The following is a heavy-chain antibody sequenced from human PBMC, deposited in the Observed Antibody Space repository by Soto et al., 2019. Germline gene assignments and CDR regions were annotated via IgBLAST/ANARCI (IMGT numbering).Heavy chain of an antibody. CDR2: IYDSGST. Sequence: QVQLQESGPGLVKSSQTLSLICTVSGGSFSSGGWYWSWIRQHPGKGLEWIGYIYDSGSTYYNPTLKSRVSISVDTSKNLLYLKARSVTAADTAVYFCARDISGPFASWGQGTLVTVSS. J-gene: IGHJ4*02. CDR1: GGSFSSGGWY. D-gene: IGHD7-27*01. CDR3: ARDISGPFAS. V-gene: IGHV4-31*03.